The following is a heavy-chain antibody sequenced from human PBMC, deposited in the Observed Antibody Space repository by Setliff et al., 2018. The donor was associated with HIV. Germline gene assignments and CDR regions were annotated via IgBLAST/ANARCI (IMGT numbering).Heavy chain of an antibody. Sequence: PSETLSLTCAVSGRSFSGYYWNWIRQSPGKGLEWIGEINHSGGTNYNPSLKSRVTMSIDTSKNQFSLNVSSVTAADTAVYYCARGWGHDGFDFWGQGTMVTVS. CDR1: GRSFSGYY. CDR3: ARGWGHDGFDF. CDR2: INHSGGT. D-gene: IGHD7-27*01. J-gene: IGHJ3*01. V-gene: IGHV4-34*01.